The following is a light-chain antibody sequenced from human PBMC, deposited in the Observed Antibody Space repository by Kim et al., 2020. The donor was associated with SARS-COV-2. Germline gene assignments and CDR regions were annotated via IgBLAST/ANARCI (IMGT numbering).Light chain of an antibody. CDR1: SSDVGAYNF. CDR3: CSYAGSPPYV. CDR2: DVT. Sequence: QSALTQPRSVSGSPGQSVTISCTGTSSDVGAYNFVSWYPQHPGRAPKLMIYDVTERPSGVPDRFSASKSGNTASLSISGLQVEDEADYYCCSYAGSPPYVFGTGTKVTVL. V-gene: IGLV2-11*01. J-gene: IGLJ1*01.